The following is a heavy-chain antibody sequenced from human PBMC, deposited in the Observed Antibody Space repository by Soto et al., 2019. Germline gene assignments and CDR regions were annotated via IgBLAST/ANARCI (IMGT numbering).Heavy chain of an antibody. J-gene: IGHJ6*02. CDR1: GGTFSSYA. CDR3: ARGIVGGTGVYYYYYGMDV. Sequence: ASVKVSCKASGGTFSSYAISWVRQAPGQGLEWMGGIIPIFGTANYAQKFQGRVTITADESTSTAYMELSSLRSEDTAVYYCARGIVGGTGVYYYYYGMDVWGQGTTVTVSS. V-gene: IGHV1-69*13. CDR2: IIPIFGTA. D-gene: IGHD1-26*01.